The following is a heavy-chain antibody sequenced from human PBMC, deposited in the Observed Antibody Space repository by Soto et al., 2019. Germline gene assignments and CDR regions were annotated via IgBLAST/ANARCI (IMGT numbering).Heavy chain of an antibody. D-gene: IGHD4-17*01. CDR1: GYAFTDYY. V-gene: IGHV1-2*02. CDR3: ARVRPTDYVGNYNNGMDV. Sequence: QVQLVQSGAEVKKPGASVKVSCKASGYAFTDYYMHWVRQAPGQGLEWMGWINSKSGGTNLAQRFQGRVTMTRDTSISTTHLEVSRLRSEDTAVYYCARVRPTDYVGNYNNGMDVWGQGTPVTVSS. J-gene: IGHJ6*02. CDR2: INSKSGGT.